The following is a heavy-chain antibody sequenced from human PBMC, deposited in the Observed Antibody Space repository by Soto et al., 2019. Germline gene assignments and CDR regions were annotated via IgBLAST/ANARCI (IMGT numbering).Heavy chain of an antibody. J-gene: IGHJ6*02. V-gene: IGHV1-3*01. CDR2: INAGNGNT. CDR1: GYTFTSYA. CDR3: ARDDEYSYAHGDGMDV. D-gene: IGHD5-18*01. Sequence: ASVKVSCKASGYTFTSYAMHWVRQAPGQRLEWMGWINAGNGNTNYAQKLQGGVTMTTDTSTSTAYMELRSLRSDDTAVYYCARDDEYSYAHGDGMDVWGQGTTVTVSS.